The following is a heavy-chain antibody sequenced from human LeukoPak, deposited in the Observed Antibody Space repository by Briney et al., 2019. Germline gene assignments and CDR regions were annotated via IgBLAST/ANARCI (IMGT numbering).Heavy chain of an antibody. Sequence: SETLSLTCTVSGGSISSYYWSWIRQSPGKGLEWIGYIYYSGSTNYNPSLKSRVTISVDTSKNQFSLKLSSVTAADTAVYYCARREGYCSSTSCYTIFDPWGQGTLVTVSS. J-gene: IGHJ5*02. V-gene: IGHV4-59*01. CDR3: ARREGYCSSTSCYTIFDP. D-gene: IGHD2-2*02. CDR1: GGSISSYY. CDR2: IYYSGST.